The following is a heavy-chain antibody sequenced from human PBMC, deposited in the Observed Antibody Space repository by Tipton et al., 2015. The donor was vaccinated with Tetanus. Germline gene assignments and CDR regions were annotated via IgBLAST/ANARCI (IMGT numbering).Heavy chain of an antibody. J-gene: IGHJ4*02. CDR3: ARVGGRYYDILTGYYPCDY. CDR2: ISAYNGNT. V-gene: IGHV1-18*01. D-gene: IGHD3-9*01. CDR1: GYTFTSYG. Sequence: QSGAEVKKPGASVKVSCKASGYTFTSYGISWVRQAPGQGLEWMGWISAYNGNTNYAQKLQGRVTMTTDTSTSTAYMELRSLRSDDTAVYYCARVGGRYYDILTGYYPCDYCGQGTLVTVSS.